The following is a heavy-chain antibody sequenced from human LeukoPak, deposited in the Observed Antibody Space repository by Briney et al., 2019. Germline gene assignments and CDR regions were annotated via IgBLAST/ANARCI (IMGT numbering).Heavy chain of an antibody. J-gene: IGHJ4*02. CDR2: INNDGSST. D-gene: IGHD5-24*01. V-gene: IGHV3-74*01. Sequence: GGSLRLSCAASGFTFDDYAMHWVRQAPGKGLVWVSRINNDGSSTSYADSVKGRFTISRDNAKNTLYLQMNSLRAEDTAVYYCAREWLSFDHWGQGTLVTVSS. CDR1: GFTFDDYA. CDR3: AREWLSFDH.